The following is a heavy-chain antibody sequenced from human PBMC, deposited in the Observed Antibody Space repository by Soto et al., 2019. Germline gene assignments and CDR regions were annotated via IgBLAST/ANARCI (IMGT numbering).Heavy chain of an antibody. Sequence: ASVKVSCKASGYTFTSYGISWVRQAPGQRLEWMGWINAGNGNTKYSQKFQGRVTITRDTSASTAYMELSSLRSEDTAVYYCARDPSYYGMDVWGQGTTVTSP. CDR2: INAGNGNT. J-gene: IGHJ6*02. V-gene: IGHV1-3*01. CDR1: GYTFTSYG. CDR3: ARDPSYYGMDV.